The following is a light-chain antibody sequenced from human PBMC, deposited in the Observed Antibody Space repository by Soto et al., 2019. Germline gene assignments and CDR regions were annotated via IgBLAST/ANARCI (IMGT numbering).Light chain of an antibody. V-gene: IGKV3-11*01. CDR3: QQRSNWPLT. Sequence: EIVLTQSPATLSLSPGERATLSCRASQSVSSYLAWYQQKPGQAPRLLIYDASNRATGIPARFSGSGSETDFTLTISSLEPEEFAVYYCQQRSNWPLTFGGGTKVEIK. CDR1: QSVSSY. J-gene: IGKJ4*01. CDR2: DAS.